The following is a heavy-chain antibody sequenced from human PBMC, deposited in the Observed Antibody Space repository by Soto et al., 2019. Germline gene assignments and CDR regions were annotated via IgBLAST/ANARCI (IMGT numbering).Heavy chain of an antibody. CDR2: IYYSGST. Sequence: TLSLTCTVSGGSISSSSYYWGWIRQPPGKGLEWIGSIYYSGSTYYNPSLKSRVTISVDTSKNQFSLKLSSVTAADTAVYYCAITGNGGYCSGGSCFSNGTDVWGQGTTVTVSS. V-gene: IGHV4-39*01. CDR1: GGSISSSSYY. J-gene: IGHJ6*02. CDR3: AITGNGGYCSGGSCFSNGTDV. D-gene: IGHD2-15*01.